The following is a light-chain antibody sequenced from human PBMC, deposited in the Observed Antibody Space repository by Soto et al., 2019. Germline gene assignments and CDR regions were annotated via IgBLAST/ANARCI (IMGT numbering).Light chain of an antibody. CDR2: GAS. Sequence: EIVLTQSPATLSVSPGERATLSCRASQSVSSNLAWYQQKPGQAPRLLIYGASTRATGIPARFSGSGSGTEFTLTISSLQSEDVAVYYCQHYNKLPLTFGGGAKVEIK. CDR3: QHYNKLPLT. V-gene: IGKV3-15*01. CDR1: QSVSSN. J-gene: IGKJ4*01.